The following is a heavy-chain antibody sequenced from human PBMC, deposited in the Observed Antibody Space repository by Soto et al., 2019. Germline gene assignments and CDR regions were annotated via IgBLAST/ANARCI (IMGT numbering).Heavy chain of an antibody. CDR1: GFTFSSYW. J-gene: IGHJ5*02. V-gene: IGHV3-74*01. Sequence: DVQLVESGGGLVQPGGSLRLSCAASGFTFSSYWMHWVRQAPGKGLVWVSRVNNDGSSTAYADSVKGRFTISRDNAKNTLYLQMNSLRAEDTAVYYCARDKRVTFSSWALNWFDPWGQGTLVTVSS. D-gene: IGHD6-13*01. CDR3: ARDKRVTFSSWALNWFDP. CDR2: VNNDGSST.